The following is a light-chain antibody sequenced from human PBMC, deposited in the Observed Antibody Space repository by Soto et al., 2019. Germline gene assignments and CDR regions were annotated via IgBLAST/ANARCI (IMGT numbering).Light chain of an antibody. CDR1: RTTNTW. CDR3: QQYISYPYT. V-gene: IGKV1-5*01. CDR2: DAS. J-gene: IGKJ2*01. Sequence: DFQITKFPSTRSESVGDRVTITCRASRTTNTWLAWYQQKPGTAPKLLIYDASSLEGGVPSRFSASGSGTEFTLTISSLQPDDLATYYCQQYISYPYTFGQGTKVEIK.